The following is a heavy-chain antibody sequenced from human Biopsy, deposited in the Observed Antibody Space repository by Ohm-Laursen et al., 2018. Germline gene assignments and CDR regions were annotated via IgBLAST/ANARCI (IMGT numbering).Heavy chain of an antibody. CDR2: IIPILRTT. J-gene: IGHJ4*02. CDR3: AREAIGYQLPCDD. CDR1: SGTFTSYG. Sequence: GASVKVSCKAPSGTFTSYGIIWVRQAPGQGLEWMGGIIPILRTTAYAQKFLGRVTITADSPTSTVDMELTSLTSDDTAVYFCAREAIGYQLPCDDWGQGTLVTVSS. D-gene: IGHD2-2*01. V-gene: IGHV1-69*10.